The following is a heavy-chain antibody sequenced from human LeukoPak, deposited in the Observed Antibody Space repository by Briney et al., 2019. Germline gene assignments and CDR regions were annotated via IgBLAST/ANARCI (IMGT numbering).Heavy chain of an antibody. J-gene: IGHJ4*02. CDR1: GFTFSSYW. Sequence: PGESLRLSCAASGFTFSSYWMAWVRQAPGKGLEWVANIKQDGSEKYYVDSVKGRFTISRDNAKNSLYLQMNSLRADDTAVYYCARGWVDFDYWGQGTLVTVSS. D-gene: IGHD2-15*01. CDR3: ARGWVDFDY. CDR2: IKQDGSEK. V-gene: IGHV3-7*01.